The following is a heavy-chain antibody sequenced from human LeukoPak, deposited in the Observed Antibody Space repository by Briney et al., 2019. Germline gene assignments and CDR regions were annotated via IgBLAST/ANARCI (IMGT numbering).Heavy chain of an antibody. CDR1: GGSLTSGDYY. CDR2: IYYSGST. Sequence: SQTLSLTCIVSGGSLTSGDYYGSWIRQPPGKGLGWIGYIYYSGSTYYNPSLKSRVVISLDTSKNQFSLKLTSVTAADTAVYYCARALTPGYCSGGTCSYFDYWGQGTLVTVSS. CDR3: ARALTPGYCSGGTCSYFDY. V-gene: IGHV4-30-4*08. J-gene: IGHJ4*02. D-gene: IGHD2-15*01.